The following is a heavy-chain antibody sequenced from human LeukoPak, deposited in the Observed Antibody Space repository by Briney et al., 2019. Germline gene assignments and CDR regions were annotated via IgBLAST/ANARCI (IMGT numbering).Heavy chain of an antibody. CDR1: GDSIGSYF. CDR2: NSGST. V-gene: IGHV4-59*08. CDR3: ARGRGYGGNYLRSFDI. Sequence: SETLSLTCTVSGDSIGSYFWSWIRQPPGKGLEWIGYNSGSTNYNPSLKSRVTILLDRSKNQFSLKLSSVTAADTAIYYCARGRGYGGNYLRSFDIWGQGTMDTVSS. J-gene: IGHJ3*02. D-gene: IGHD1-26*01.